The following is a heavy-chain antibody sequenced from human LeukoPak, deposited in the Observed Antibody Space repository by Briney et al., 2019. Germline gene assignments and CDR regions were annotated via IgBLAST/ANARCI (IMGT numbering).Heavy chain of an antibody. V-gene: IGHV3-64D*06. D-gene: IGHD3-10*01. CDR1: GFNVSNNY. CDR2: ISSNGGST. J-gene: IGHJ4*02. CDR3: VKDSSSGSYFDY. Sequence: PGGSLRLSCAASGFNVSNNYMNWVRQAPGKGLEYVSAISSNGGSTYYADSVKGRFTISRDNSRNTLHLQMSSLRVEDTAVYYCVKDSSSGSYFDYWGQGTLVTVSS.